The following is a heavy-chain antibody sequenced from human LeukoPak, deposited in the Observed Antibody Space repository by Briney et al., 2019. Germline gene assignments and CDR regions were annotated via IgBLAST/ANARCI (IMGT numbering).Heavy chain of an antibody. Sequence: PGGSLRLSCAASGFTFSSYAMSWVRQAPGKGLEWVSAISGSGGSTYYADSVKGRFIISRDNSKNTLYLQMNSLRAEDTAVYYCAKKDCSGGSCYSHFQHWGQGTLVTVSS. V-gene: IGHV3-23*01. CDR1: GFTFSSYA. D-gene: IGHD2-15*01. CDR3: AKKDCSGGSCYSHFQH. J-gene: IGHJ1*01. CDR2: ISGSGGST.